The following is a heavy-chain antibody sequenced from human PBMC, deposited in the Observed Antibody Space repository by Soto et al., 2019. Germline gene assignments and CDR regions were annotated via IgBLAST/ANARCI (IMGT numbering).Heavy chain of an antibody. D-gene: IGHD2-2*01. V-gene: IGHV3-21*01. CDR1: GFTFSSYS. CDR3: ARDPYQYCSSTSCPFDY. CDR2: ISSISSYI. Sequence: PGGSLRLSCAASGFTFSSYSMNWVRQAPGKGLEWVSSISSISSYIYYADSVKGRFTISRDNAKNSLYLQMNSLRAEDTAVYYCARDPYQYCSSTSCPFDYWGQGTLVTVSS. J-gene: IGHJ4*02.